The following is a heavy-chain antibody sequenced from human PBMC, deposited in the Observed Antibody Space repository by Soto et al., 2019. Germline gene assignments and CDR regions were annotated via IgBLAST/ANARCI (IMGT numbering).Heavy chain of an antibody. J-gene: IGHJ4*02. CDR2: LSGSGGST. Sequence: EVQLLESGGGLVQPGGSLRPCCAASGFTFSSYAMWCVRQFPGKGLEWVPALSGSGGSTYYADSVKGRFTISRDNSKNTLYLQMNSLRAEDTAVYYCARRGSGSYYDYWGQGTLVTVSS. CDR3: ARRGSGSYYDY. V-gene: IGHV3-23*01. CDR1: GFTFSSYA. D-gene: IGHD1-26*01.